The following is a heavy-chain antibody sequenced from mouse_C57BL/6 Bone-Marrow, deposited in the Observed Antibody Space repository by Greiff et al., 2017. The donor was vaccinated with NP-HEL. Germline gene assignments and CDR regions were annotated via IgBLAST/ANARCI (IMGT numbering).Heavy chain of an antibody. Sequence: QVQLQQSGAELVKPGASVKLSCKASGYTFTSYWMHWVKQRPGRGLEWIGRIDPNSGGTKYNEKFKSKATLTVDKPSSTAYMQLSSLTSEDSAVYYCAREASFTTVVATPFAYWGQGTLVTVSA. D-gene: IGHD1-1*01. CDR3: AREASFTTVVATPFAY. J-gene: IGHJ3*01. V-gene: IGHV1-72*01. CDR2: IDPNSGGT. CDR1: GYTFTSYW.